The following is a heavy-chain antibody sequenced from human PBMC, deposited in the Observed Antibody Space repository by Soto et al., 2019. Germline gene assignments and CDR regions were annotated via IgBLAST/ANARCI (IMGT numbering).Heavy chain of an antibody. CDR3: ATVTIFGVVLSLFDY. CDR2: FDPEDGET. D-gene: IGHD3-3*01. J-gene: IGHJ4*02. Sequence: ASVKVSCKASGGTFSSYTISWVRQAPGKGLEWMGGFDPEDGETIYAQKFQGRVTMTEDTSTDTAYMELSSLRSEDTAVYYCATVTIFGVVLSLFDYWGQGTLVTVSS. CDR1: GGTFSSYT. V-gene: IGHV1-24*01.